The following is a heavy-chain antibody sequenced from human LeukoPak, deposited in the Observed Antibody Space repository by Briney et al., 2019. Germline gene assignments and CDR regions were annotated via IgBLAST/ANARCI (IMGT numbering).Heavy chain of an antibody. V-gene: IGHV3-53*01. CDR3: ARSIPYGTTWYGRSDY. J-gene: IGHJ4*02. D-gene: IGHD6-13*01. Sequence: GGSLRLSCVASGFTVSSNYMSWVRQAPGKGLEWVSVIYSGGSTDYADSVTGRFTISRDSSKNTLYLHMNSLRAEDTAVYYCARSIPYGTTWYGRSDYWGQGTLVTVSS. CDR2: IYSGGST. CDR1: GFTVSSNY.